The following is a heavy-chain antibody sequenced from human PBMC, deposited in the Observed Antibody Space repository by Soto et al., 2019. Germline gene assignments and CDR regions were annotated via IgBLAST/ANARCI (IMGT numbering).Heavy chain of an antibody. V-gene: IGHV3-30*18. CDR2: ISYDGNNK. J-gene: IGHJ6*02. Sequence: GSLRLSCAASGFSLSNNGMHWVRQAPGKGLEWVAVISYDGNNKYYADSVKGRFTISRDNSKNTVCLEMNNLRAEDTAMYYCAKGGSGNYLTYYYYYGMDVWGQGTTVTVSS. CDR3: AKGGSGNYLTYYYYYGMDV. D-gene: IGHD3-22*01. CDR1: GFSLSNNG.